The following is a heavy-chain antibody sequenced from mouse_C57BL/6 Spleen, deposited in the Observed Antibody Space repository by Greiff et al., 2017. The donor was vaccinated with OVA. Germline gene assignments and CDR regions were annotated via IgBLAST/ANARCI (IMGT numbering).Heavy chain of an antibody. Sequence: QVQLQQPGAELVKPGASVKMSCKASGYTFTSYWITWVKQRPGQGLEWIGDIYPGRGSTNYNEKFKSKATMTVDTTPSTAYMQPNSLTYEDSAISYCARIGGNYRWYFDVWGTATTVTVSS. CDR1: GYTFTSYW. J-gene: IGHJ1*03. V-gene: IGHV1-55*01. CDR3: ARIGGNYRWYFDV. CDR2: IYPGRGST. D-gene: IGHD2-1*01.